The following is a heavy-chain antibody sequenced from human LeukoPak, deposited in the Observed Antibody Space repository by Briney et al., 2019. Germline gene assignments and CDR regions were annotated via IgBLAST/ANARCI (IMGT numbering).Heavy chain of an antibody. D-gene: IGHD3-3*01. CDR2: ISYDGSNK. Sequence: GRSLRLSCAASGFTFSSYGMHWVRQAPGKGLEWVAVISYDGSNKYYADSVKGRFTISRDNSKNTLYLQMNSLRAEDTAVYYCAREKVLDREYNWFDPWGQGTLVTVSS. J-gene: IGHJ5*02. CDR1: GFTFSSYG. CDR3: AREKVLDREYNWFDP. V-gene: IGHV3-30*03.